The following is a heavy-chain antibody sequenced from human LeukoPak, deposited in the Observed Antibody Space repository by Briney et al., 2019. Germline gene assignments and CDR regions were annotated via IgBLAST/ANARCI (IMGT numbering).Heavy chain of an antibody. Sequence: PSETLSLTCTVSGGSISSGYYWGWIRQPPGKGLEWIGSIYHSGSTYYNPSLKSRVTISVDTSKNQFSLKLSSVTAADTAVYYCASSSSGYYWAIFDYWGQGTLVTVSS. V-gene: IGHV4-38-2*02. CDR3: ASSSSGYYWAIFDY. CDR1: GGSISSGYY. D-gene: IGHD3-22*01. J-gene: IGHJ4*02. CDR2: IYHSGST.